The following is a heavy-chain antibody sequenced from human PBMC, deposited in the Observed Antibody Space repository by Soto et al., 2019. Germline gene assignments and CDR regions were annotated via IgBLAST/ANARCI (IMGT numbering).Heavy chain of an antibody. Sequence: QVQLVQCGAEVKMPGASVKVSCKASGYTFTSYGISWVRQAPGQGLEWMGWISAYNGNTNYAQKLQGRVTMTTDTSTSTAYMELRSLRSDDTAVYYCARDLGHIYDFWSGYYGGYYYYGMDVWGQGTTVTVSS. CDR1: GYTFTSYG. CDR3: ARDLGHIYDFWSGYYGGYYYYGMDV. CDR2: ISAYNGNT. J-gene: IGHJ6*02. V-gene: IGHV1-18*04. D-gene: IGHD3-3*01.